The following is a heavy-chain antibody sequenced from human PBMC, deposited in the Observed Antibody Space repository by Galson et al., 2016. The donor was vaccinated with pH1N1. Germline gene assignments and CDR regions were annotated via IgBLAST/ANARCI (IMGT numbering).Heavy chain of an antibody. CDR2: INQDGTEK. CDR1: EFTLQTYP. CDR3: SRDGDRRGDYRPWGDC. Sequence: SLRLSCAAFEFTLQTYPMSWVRQVPGKGLEWVANINQDGTEKNYADSVKGRFIISRDVAKNSLYLQMSRLTAEDTATYFCSRDGDRRGDYRPWGDCWGQGSLVIVSS. V-gene: IGHV3-7*03. J-gene: IGHJ4*02. D-gene: IGHD4-17*01.